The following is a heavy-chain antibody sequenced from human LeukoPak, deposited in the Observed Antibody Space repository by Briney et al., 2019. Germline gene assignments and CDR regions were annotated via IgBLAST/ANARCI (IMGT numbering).Heavy chain of an antibody. J-gene: IGHJ4*02. CDR1: GFTFDDYA. CDR3: AKAFSGYDSAADY. V-gene: IGHV3-9*01. CDR2: ISWNSGSI. Sequence: TGGSLRLSCAAPGFTFDDYAMHWVRQAPGKGLEWVSGISWNSGSIGYADSVKGRFTISRDNAKNSLYLQMNSLRAEDTALYYCAKAFSGYDSAADYWGQGTLVTVSS. D-gene: IGHD5-12*01.